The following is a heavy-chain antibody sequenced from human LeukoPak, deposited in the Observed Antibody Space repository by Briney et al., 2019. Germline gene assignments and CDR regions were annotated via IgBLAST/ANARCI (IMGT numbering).Heavy chain of an antibody. D-gene: IGHD4-23*01. Sequence: PSETLSLTCTVSGGSISSSSYYWGWIRQPPGKGLEWIGSIYYSGSTYYNPSLKSRVTISVDTSKNQFSLKLSSVTAADTAVYYCARLKPDYGGNRGGYYYYYYMDVWGKGTTVTVSS. V-gene: IGHV4-39*01. CDR2: IYYSGST. CDR3: ARLKPDYGGNRGGYYYYYYMDV. CDR1: GGSISSSSYY. J-gene: IGHJ6*03.